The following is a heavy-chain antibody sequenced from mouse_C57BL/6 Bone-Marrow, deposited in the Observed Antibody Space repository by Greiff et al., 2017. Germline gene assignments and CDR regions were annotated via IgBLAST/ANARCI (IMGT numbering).Heavy chain of an antibody. Sequence: EVQLQQSGTVLARPGASVKMSCKTSGYTFTSYWMHWVKQRPGQGLEWIGAIYPGNSDTSYNQKFKGKAKLTAVTSASTAYMELSSLKNEDPAVYYCTRWLPHYYAMDYWGQGTSVTVSS. V-gene: IGHV1-5*01. CDR2: IYPGNSDT. J-gene: IGHJ4*01. D-gene: IGHD2-2*01. CDR3: TRWLPHYYAMDY. CDR1: GYTFTSYW.